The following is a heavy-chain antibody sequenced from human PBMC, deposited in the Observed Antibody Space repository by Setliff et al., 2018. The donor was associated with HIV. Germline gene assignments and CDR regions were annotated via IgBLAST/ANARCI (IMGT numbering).Heavy chain of an antibody. D-gene: IGHD3-3*01. CDR3: ARAFGYYDFWSGYSGDEFDI. J-gene: IGHJ3*02. Sequence: GESLKISCAASGFSFNNYVMHWVRHAPGKGLEWVAVISYDGSDIYYADSVKGRFTISRENSKNTLYLQMNSLRPEDTAVYYCARAFGYYDFWSGYSGDEFDIWGQGTTVTV. V-gene: IGHV3-30*04. CDR2: ISYDGSDI. CDR1: GFSFNNYV.